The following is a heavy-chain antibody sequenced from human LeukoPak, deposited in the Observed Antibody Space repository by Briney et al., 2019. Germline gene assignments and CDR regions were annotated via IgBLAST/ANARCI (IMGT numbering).Heavy chain of an antibody. CDR2: ISYDGTTK. Sequence: GGSLRLSCAASGFTFSSYAMHWVRQAPGKGLEWVTIISYDGTTKYYADSVKGRFTISRDNSKNTMYLQMNGLRAEDTAVYYCAKSPYSSSWCGDYWGQGTLVTVSS. CDR1: GFTFSSYA. D-gene: IGHD6-13*01. V-gene: IGHV3-30-3*02. J-gene: IGHJ4*02. CDR3: AKSPYSSSWCGDY.